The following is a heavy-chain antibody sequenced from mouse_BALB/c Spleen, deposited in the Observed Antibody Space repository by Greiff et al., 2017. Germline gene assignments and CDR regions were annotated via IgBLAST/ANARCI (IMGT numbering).Heavy chain of an antibody. CDR3: ASEGNFYFDY. CDR2: ISYDGSN. D-gene: IGHD2-1*01. CDR1: GYSITSGYY. Sequence: VQLKQSGPGLVKPSQSLSLTCSVTGYSITSGYYWNWIRQFPGNKLEWMGYISYDGSNNYNPSLKNRISITRDTSKNQVFLKLNSVTTEDTATYYCASEGNFYFDYWGQGTTLTVSS. J-gene: IGHJ2*01. V-gene: IGHV3-6*02.